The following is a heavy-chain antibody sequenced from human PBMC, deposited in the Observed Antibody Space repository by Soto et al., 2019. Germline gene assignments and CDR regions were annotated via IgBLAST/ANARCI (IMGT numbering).Heavy chain of an antibody. CDR2: MYYSGST. Sequence: QVQLQESGPGLVKPSQTLSLTCTVSGGSISSGGYYWSWIRQHPGKGLEWIGYMYYSGSTYYNPSLNSRVTISVGTSKNQFSLKLSSATAADTAVYFFARDFTGSSGPTLGMDVWGQGTTVTVSS. J-gene: IGHJ6*02. CDR1: GGSISSGGYY. V-gene: IGHV4-31*03. CDR3: ARDFTGSSGPTLGMDV. D-gene: IGHD6-19*01.